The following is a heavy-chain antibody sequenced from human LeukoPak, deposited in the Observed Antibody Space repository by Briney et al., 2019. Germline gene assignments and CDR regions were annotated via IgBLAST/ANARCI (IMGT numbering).Heavy chain of an antibody. Sequence: SVKVSCKASGGTFSSYAISWVRQAPGQGLEWMGGIIPIFGTTNYAQKFQGRVTITTDESTSTAYMELSRLRSEDTAVYYCASGKGEVVPAEWGQGTLVTVSS. CDR2: IIPIFGTT. D-gene: IGHD2-2*01. V-gene: IGHV1-69*05. CDR3: ASGKGEVVPAE. J-gene: IGHJ4*02. CDR1: GGTFSSYA.